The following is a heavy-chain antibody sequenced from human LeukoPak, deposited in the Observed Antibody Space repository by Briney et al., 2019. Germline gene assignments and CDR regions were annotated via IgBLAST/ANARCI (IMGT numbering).Heavy chain of an antibody. J-gene: IGHJ4*02. V-gene: IGHV3-23*01. CDR3: ATAAGADFFDY. CDR2: ISGSGGTT. Sequence: PGGSLRLSCAASGFTFSDYYMSWVRQAPGMGLEWVSAISGSGGTTDYADSVKGRFTISRDNSKNTLYLQRNSLRAKDTAVYYCATAAGADFFDYWGQGTLVTVSS. CDR1: GFTFSDYY. D-gene: IGHD3-3*01.